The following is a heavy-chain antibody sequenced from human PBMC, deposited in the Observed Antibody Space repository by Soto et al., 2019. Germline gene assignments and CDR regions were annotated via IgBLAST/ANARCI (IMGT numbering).Heavy chain of an antibody. CDR2: ITSIFGTA. Sequence: QVQLVQSGAEVKKPGSSVKVSCKASGGTFRSYAISWVRQAPGQGLEWMGGITSIFGTANYAQKFQGGVTLTADESPSQAYLELSSLRSEDTAVYYCAEDLEADFSGGSSYYCGMDVWGQGTTVAVSS. V-gene: IGHV1-69*12. CDR3: AEDLEADFSGGSSYYCGMDV. D-gene: IGHD2-15*01. CDR1: GGTFRSYA. J-gene: IGHJ6*02.